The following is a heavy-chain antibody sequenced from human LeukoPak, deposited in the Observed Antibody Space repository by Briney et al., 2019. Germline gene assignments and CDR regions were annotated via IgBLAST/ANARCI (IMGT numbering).Heavy chain of an antibody. Sequence: GGSLRLSCAASGFTFSLYSMNWVRQAPGKGLEWVSSISSSSTYIFYADSVKGRFTISRDNAKDSLYLQMNSLRAEDTGAYYCASELHYWGPGTLVTVSS. CDR3: ASELHY. CDR1: GFTFSLYS. V-gene: IGHV3-21*01. J-gene: IGHJ4*02. CDR2: ISSSSTYI.